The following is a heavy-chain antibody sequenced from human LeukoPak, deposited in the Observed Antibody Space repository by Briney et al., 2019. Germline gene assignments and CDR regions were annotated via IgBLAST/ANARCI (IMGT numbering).Heavy chain of an antibody. Sequence: PGGSLRLSCAASGFTFSSYGMHWVRQAPGKGLEWVAVISYDGSNKYYADSVKGRFTISRDNSKNTLYLQMNSLRVEDTAVYYCARFVVVTAGDYWGQGTLVTVSS. D-gene: IGHD2-21*02. CDR2: ISYDGSNK. CDR1: GFTFSSYG. CDR3: ARFVVVTAGDY. J-gene: IGHJ4*01. V-gene: IGHV3-30*03.